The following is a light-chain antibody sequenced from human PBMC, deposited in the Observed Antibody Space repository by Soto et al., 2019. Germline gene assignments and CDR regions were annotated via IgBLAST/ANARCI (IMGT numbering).Light chain of an antibody. V-gene: IGLV2-14*01. Sequence: QSVLTQPASVSGSPGQSITISCTGTSSDLAIYNYVSWYQQQPGKAPKLMIYQVTNRPSGVSNRFSGSRSGNTASLTISGLQAQDEAEYYCSSYTDSSTYVLGNGTKVTV. CDR1: SSDLAIYNY. CDR2: QVT. J-gene: IGLJ1*01. CDR3: SSYTDSSTYV.